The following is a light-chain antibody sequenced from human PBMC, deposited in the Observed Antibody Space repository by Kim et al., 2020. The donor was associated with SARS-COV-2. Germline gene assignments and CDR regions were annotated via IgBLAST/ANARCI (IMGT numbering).Light chain of an antibody. V-gene: IGKV1-12*01. J-gene: IGKJ4*01. CDR1: QDISSW. CDR2: AAS. CDR3: QRADSFPLG. Sequence: SASVRDRVTITCRASQDISSWLAWYQEKPGKAPKLLISAASSLQSGVPSRFSGSGSGTDFTLTISSLQPEDFASYYCQRADSFPLGFGGGTKLEI.